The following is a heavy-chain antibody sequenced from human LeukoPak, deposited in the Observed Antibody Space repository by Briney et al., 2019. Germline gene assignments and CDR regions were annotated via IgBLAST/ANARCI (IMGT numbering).Heavy chain of an antibody. CDR3: ARDVLDLQLGYHYYMDV. Sequence: GGSLRLSCAASGFTFSSYEMNWVRQAPGKGLEWVSYISSSGSTIYYADSVKGRFTISRDNAKNSLYLQMNSLRAEDTAVYYCARDVLDLQLGYHYYMDVWGKGTTVTISS. D-gene: IGHD5-18*01. J-gene: IGHJ6*03. CDR2: ISSSGSTI. V-gene: IGHV3-48*03. CDR1: GFTFSSYE.